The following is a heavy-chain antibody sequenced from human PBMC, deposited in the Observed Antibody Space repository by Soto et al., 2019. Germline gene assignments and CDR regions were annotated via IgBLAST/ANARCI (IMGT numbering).Heavy chain of an antibody. CDR3: ARDHGYSSSWFKGYYYYGMDV. J-gene: IGHJ6*02. D-gene: IGHD6-13*01. V-gene: IGHV4-59*01. CDR2: GST. Sequence: GSTNYNPSLKSRVTISVDTSKNQFSLSLSSVTAADTPVYYCARDHGYSSSWFKGYYYYGMDVWGQGTTVTVSS.